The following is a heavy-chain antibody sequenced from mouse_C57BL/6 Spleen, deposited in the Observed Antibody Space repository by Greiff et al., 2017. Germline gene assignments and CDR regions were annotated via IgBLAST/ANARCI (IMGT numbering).Heavy chain of an antibody. Sequence: QVQLKQPGAELVKPGASVKLSCKASGYTFTSYWMHWVKQRPGQGLEWIGMIHPNSGSTNYNEKFKSKATLTVDKSSSTAYMQLSSLTSEDSAVYYCARSYYGSSRGNPCAMDYWGQGTSVTVSS. V-gene: IGHV1-64*01. D-gene: IGHD1-1*01. J-gene: IGHJ4*01. CDR1: GYTFTSYW. CDR2: IHPNSGST. CDR3: ARSYYGSSRGNPCAMDY.